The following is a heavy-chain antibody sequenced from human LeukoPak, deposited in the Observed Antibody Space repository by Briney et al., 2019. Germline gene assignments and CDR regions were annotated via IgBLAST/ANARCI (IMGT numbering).Heavy chain of an antibody. D-gene: IGHD3-22*01. J-gene: IGHJ4*02. CDR1: GGSICSGSYL. Sequence: SETLSLTCTVSGGSICSGSYLWRSIRQPAAKGLEWNERIYTSESTHYNPSLKSRVTISVDTSKNQFSLKVSSVTAADTAVYYCARESRSVSYYDSSGYYSDCDYWGQGTLVTVSS. CDR3: ARESRSVSYYDSSGYYSDCDY. CDR2: IYTSEST. V-gene: IGHV4-61*02.